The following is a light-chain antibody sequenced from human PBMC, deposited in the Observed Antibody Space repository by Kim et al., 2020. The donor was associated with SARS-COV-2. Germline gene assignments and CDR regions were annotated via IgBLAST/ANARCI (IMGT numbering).Light chain of an antibody. Sequence: QSAPTQPPSASGSPGQSVTISCTGTSSDVGGYNYVSWYQQHPGKAPKLMIYEVSKRPSGVPDRFSGSKSGNTASLTVSGLQAEDEADYYCSSYAGKVFGTGTKVTVL. V-gene: IGLV2-8*01. CDR2: EVS. CDR3: SSYAGKV. CDR1: SSDVGGYNY. J-gene: IGLJ1*01.